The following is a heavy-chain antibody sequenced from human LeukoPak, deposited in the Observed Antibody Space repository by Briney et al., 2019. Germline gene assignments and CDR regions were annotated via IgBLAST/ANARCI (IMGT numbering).Heavy chain of an antibody. CDR3: ARDDYDYVWGSYRYFDY. CDR2: ISSSNSTI. J-gene: IGHJ4*02. CDR1: GFTFNAYS. V-gene: IGHV3-48*01. Sequence: GGSLRLSCAASGFTFNAYSMNWVRQAPGKGLEWVSYISSSNSTIYYADSVKGRFTISRDNAKNSLYLQMNSLRAEDTAVYYCARDDYDYVWGSYRYFDYWGQGTLVTVSS. D-gene: IGHD3-16*02.